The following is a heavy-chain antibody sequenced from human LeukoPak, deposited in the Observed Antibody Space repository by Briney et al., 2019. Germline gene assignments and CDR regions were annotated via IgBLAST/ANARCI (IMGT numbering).Heavy chain of an antibody. D-gene: IGHD2-21*02. CDR2: INPNSGGT. J-gene: IGHJ5*02. Sequence: ASVKVSCKASGYTFTGYYMHWVRQAPGQGLEWMGWINPNSGGTNYAQKFQGRVTMTRDTSISTAYMELSRLRSDDTAVYYCARGEHIVVVTAGPPFDPWGQGTLVTASS. CDR3: ARGEHIVVVTAGPPFDP. CDR1: GYTFTGYY. V-gene: IGHV1-2*02.